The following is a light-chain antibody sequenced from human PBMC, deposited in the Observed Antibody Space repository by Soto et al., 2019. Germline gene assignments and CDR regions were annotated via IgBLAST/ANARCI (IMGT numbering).Light chain of an antibody. Sequence: LTQPASVSGSPGQSITISCTGTSSDVGGYNYVSWYQQHPGKVPKLMIYEVSNRPSGVSYRFSGSKSGNTASLTISGLQAEDEADYYCSSHTSTNTRVFGTGTKVTVL. CDR2: EVS. CDR3: SSHTSTNTRV. CDR1: SSDVGGYNY. V-gene: IGLV2-14*01. J-gene: IGLJ1*01.